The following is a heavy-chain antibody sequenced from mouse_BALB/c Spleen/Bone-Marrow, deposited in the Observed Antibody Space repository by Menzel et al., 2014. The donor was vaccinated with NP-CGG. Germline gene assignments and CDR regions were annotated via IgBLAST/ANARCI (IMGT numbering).Heavy chain of an antibody. Sequence: QVPLQQSGAELAKPGASVKMSCKASGYTFTSYWMHWIKQRPGPGLEWIGYITPSTGYIEYNQKFKDKATLTADKSSSTAYMQLSSLTSEDSAVYYCARHRFAYWGQGTLVTVSA. J-gene: IGHJ3*01. D-gene: IGHD3-1*01. CDR3: ARHRFAY. V-gene: IGHV1-7*01. CDR1: GYTFTSYW. CDR2: ITPSTGYI.